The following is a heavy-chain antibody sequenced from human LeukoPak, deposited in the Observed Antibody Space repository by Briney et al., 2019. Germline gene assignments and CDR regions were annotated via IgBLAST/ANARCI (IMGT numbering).Heavy chain of an antibody. J-gene: IGHJ6*02. CDR1: GLTVSSYS. Sequence: GGSLRLSCVASGLTVSSYSMNWVRQAPGKGLEWVSYISSSSSTIYYADSVKGRFTISRDNAENSLDLQMNSLRDEDTAVYYCARDSPRGGWSMDVWGQGTTVTVSS. D-gene: IGHD6-19*01. CDR3: ARDSPRGGWSMDV. CDR2: ISSSSSTI. V-gene: IGHV3-48*02.